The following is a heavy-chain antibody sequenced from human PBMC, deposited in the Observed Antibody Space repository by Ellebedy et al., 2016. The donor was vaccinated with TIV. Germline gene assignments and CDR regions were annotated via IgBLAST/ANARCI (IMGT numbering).Heavy chain of an antibody. D-gene: IGHD6-19*01. CDR1: GGSISSSSYY. CDR2: IYYSGST. V-gene: IGHV4-39*01. Sequence: MPSETLSLTCTVSGGSISSSSYYWGWIRQPPGKGLEWIGSIYYSGSTYYNPSLKSRVTISVDTSKNQFSLKLSSVTAADTAVYYCARHLEAVAGGSYYYYYGMDVWGQGTTVTVSS. J-gene: IGHJ6*02. CDR3: ARHLEAVAGGSYYYYYGMDV.